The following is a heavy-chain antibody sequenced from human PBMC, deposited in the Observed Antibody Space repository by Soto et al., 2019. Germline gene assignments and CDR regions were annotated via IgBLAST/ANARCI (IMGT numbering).Heavy chain of an antibody. Sequence: GGSLRLSCGATGFSLGNYGMHWVRQAPGKGLEWVAVISYDGSSQHYADSVQGRFTISRDNGKYILYLQMNSLRAEDTAVYYCATAEVDYWGPGTLVTVSS. CDR3: ATAEVDY. J-gene: IGHJ4*02. CDR1: GFSLGNYG. CDR2: ISYDGSSQ. V-gene: IGHV3-33*05.